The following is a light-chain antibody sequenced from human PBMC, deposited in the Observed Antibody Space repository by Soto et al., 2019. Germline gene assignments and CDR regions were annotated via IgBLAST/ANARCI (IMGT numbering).Light chain of an antibody. CDR2: GAS. CDR3: QQYGSSLLT. CDR1: QSVSSSY. J-gene: IGKJ4*01. V-gene: IGKV3-20*01. Sequence: EIVLTQSPGTLSFSPGEKATLSRRASQSVSSSYLAWYQQKPGQAPRLLIYGASSRATGIPDRFSGSGSGTDFTLTISRLEPEDFAVYYCQQYGSSLLTFGGGTKVDIK.